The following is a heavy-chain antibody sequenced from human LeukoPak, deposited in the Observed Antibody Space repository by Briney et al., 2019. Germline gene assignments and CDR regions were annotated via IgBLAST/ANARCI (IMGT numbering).Heavy chain of an antibody. CDR2: ISGGGKSR. V-gene: IGHV3-23*01. J-gene: IGHJ5*02. CDR3: ARDEGWFDP. Sequence: GGSLRLSCAASGFTFSSYDMSWVRQAPGKGLEWVSVISGGGKSRYYAESVKGRFTISRDNSKNTLYLQMNSLRAEDTAVYYCARDEGWFDPWGQGTLVTVSS. CDR1: GFTFSSYD.